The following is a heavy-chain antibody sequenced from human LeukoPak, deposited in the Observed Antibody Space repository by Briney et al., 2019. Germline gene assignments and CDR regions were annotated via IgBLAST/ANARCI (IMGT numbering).Heavy chain of an antibody. V-gene: IGHV4-59*01. D-gene: IGHD7-27*01. CDR3: ARDSNWGYDAFDI. Sequence: SETLSLTCTVSGGSISSYYWSWIRQPPGKGLEWIGYIYSSGSTNYNPSLKSRITISVDTSKNQFSLKLSSVTAADTAVYYCARDSNWGYDAFDIWGQGTMVTVSS. J-gene: IGHJ3*02. CDR2: IYSSGST. CDR1: GGSISSYY.